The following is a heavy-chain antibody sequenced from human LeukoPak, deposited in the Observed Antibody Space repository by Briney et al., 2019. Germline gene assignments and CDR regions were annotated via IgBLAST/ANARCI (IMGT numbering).Heavy chain of an antibody. CDR1: GFTFSSYW. Sequence: GGSLRLSCAASGFTFSSYWMHWVRQAPGKGLEWVSVIYRGGSTDYADSVKGRFTVSRDNSKNTLYLQMNSLRAEDTAVYYCARGGARQQLVENYFDYWGQGTLVTVSS. CDR2: IYRGGST. V-gene: IGHV3-53*01. J-gene: IGHJ4*02. D-gene: IGHD6-13*01. CDR3: ARGGARQQLVENYFDY.